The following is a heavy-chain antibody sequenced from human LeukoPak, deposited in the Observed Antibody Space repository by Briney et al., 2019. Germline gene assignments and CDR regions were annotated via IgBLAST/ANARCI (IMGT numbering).Heavy chain of an antibody. D-gene: IGHD3-9*01. CDR1: GFTFSSYG. CDR2: ISYDGSNK. CDR3: AREGALYYDILTGCLDY. J-gene: IGHJ4*02. Sequence: GRSLRLSCAASGFTFSSYGMHWVRQAPGKGLEWVAVISYDGSNKYYADSVKGRFTISRDNSKNTLYLQMNSLRAEDTAVYYCAREGALYYDILTGCLDYWGLGILVTVSS. V-gene: IGHV3-30*03.